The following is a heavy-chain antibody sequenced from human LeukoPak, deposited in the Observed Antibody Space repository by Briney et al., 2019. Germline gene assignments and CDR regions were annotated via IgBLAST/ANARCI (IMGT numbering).Heavy chain of an antibody. CDR2: IVVGSGNT. CDR1: GFTFTSSA. V-gene: IGHV1-58*01. CDR3: AAEGHDYSNYQTLYGMDV. J-gene: IGHJ6*02. D-gene: IGHD4-11*01. Sequence: GTSVKVSCKASGFTFTSSAVQWVRQARGQRLEWIGWIVVGSGNTNYAQKFQERVTTTRDMSTSTAYMELSSLRSEDTAVYYCAAEGHDYSNYQTLYGMDVWGQGTTVTVSS.